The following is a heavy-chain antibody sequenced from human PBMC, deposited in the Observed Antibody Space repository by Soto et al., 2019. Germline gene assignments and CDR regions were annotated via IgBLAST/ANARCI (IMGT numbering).Heavy chain of an antibody. V-gene: IGHV1-69*08. CDR2: IIPMLDRT. D-gene: IGHD3-3*01. J-gene: IGHJ4*02. CDR3: ARGTVTLFGVVTPPDY. CDR1: GGSFNSFH. Sequence: QVQLVQSGAEVKRPGSSVKVSCKSSGGSFNSFHFNWVRQAPGQGLEWMGRIIPMLDRTQYAQMFQGRVPITADKSTSTAYMEMSGLESVDTAVYYCARGTVTLFGVVTPPDYWGQGTLVTASS.